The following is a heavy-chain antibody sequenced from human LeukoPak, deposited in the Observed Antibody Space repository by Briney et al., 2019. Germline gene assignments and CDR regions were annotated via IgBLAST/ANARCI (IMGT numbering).Heavy chain of an antibody. CDR2: MNPNSGNT. J-gene: IGHJ3*02. V-gene: IGHV1-8*01. D-gene: IGHD2-2*01. Sequence: GASVKVSCKASGYTFTSYDINWVRQATGQGLEWMGWMNPNSGNTGYAQKFQGKVTMTRNNSMSTAYMELSSMTAEDTVVYYCAGGGPALPAAIIDDAFDIWGQGTMVTVSS. CDR3: AGGGPALPAAIIDDAFDI. CDR1: GYTFTSYD.